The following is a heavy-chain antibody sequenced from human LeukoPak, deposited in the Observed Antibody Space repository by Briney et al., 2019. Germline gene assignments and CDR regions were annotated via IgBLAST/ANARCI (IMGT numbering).Heavy chain of an antibody. CDR2: TFYRSKWYN. CDR3: ATLRFLEWLLFPEYFQH. D-gene: IGHD3-3*01. Sequence: SQTLSLTCALSGDSVSSNSAAWNWIRQSPSRGLEWLGRTFYRSKWYNDYAVSVKSRITITPDTSKNQFSLQLSSVTPEDTAVYYCATLRFLEWLLFPEYFQHWGQGTLVTVSS. V-gene: IGHV6-1*01. CDR1: GDSVSSNSAA. J-gene: IGHJ1*01.